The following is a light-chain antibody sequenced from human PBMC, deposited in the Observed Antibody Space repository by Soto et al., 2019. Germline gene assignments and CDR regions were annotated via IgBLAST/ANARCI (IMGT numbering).Light chain of an antibody. J-gene: IGLJ3*02. V-gene: IGLV1-47*01. CDR1: SSNVGVNF. Sequence: QAVVTQPPSASGTPGQRVTISCSGSSSNVGVNFVYWHQQIPGTAPKLLIYRNNQQPSGVPDRFSGSKSGTSASLAISGLRTEDEADYHCVVWDDSLRGWVFGGGTKLTVL. CDR2: RNN. CDR3: VVWDDSLRGWV.